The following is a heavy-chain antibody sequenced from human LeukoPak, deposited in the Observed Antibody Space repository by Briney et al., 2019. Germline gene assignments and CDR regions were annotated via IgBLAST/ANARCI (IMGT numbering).Heavy chain of an antibody. CDR2: INTDNGDT. J-gene: IGHJ4*02. Sequence: GASVKVSCKASGYTFTCCAIHWVRQAPGQRLEWMGWINTDNGDTKYSQKFQGRVTITRDTSANTAYMELSSLRSEDTSVYYCATRPGMAVAGFDFWGQGTLVTVSS. D-gene: IGHD6-19*01. V-gene: IGHV1-3*04. CDR1: GYTFTCCA. CDR3: ATRPGMAVAGFDF.